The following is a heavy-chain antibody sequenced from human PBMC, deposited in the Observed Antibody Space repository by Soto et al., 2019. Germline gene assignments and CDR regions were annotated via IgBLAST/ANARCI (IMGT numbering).Heavy chain of an antibody. J-gene: IGHJ4*02. CDR3: AKGRAAAGTDFDY. Sequence: EVQLVESGGGLVQPGRSLRLSCAASGFTFDDYAMHWVRQAPGKGLEWVSGISWNSGSIGYADSVKGRFTISRDNAKNSLYLQMNSLRAEDTALYYCAKGRAAAGTDFDYWGQGTLVTVS. V-gene: IGHV3-9*01. CDR2: ISWNSGSI. CDR1: GFTFDDYA. D-gene: IGHD6-13*01.